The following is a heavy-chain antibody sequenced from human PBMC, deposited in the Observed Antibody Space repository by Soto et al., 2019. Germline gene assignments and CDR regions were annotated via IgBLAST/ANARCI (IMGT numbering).Heavy chain of an antibody. D-gene: IGHD7-27*01. Sequence: GSLRLSCAASGFTFSSYGMHWVRQAPGKGLEWVAVISYDGSNKYYADSVKGRFTISRDNSKNTLYLQMNSLRAEDTAVYYCAKDLGPWGQGTLVTVSS. J-gene: IGHJ5*02. V-gene: IGHV3-30*18. CDR3: AKDLGP. CDR2: ISYDGSNK. CDR1: GFTFSSYG.